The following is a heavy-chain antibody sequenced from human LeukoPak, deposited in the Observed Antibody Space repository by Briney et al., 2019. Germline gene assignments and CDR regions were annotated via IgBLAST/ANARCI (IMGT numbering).Heavy chain of an antibody. CDR3: ARALQDYYYGMDV. D-gene: IGHD5-24*01. J-gene: IGHJ6*02. CDR1: GDSISGYY. V-gene: IGHV4-59*08. CDR2: IYYSGRT. Sequence: SETLSLTCTVSGDSISGYYWSWIRQPPGKGLEWIGYIYYSGRTNYNPSLKSRVTISEDTSKNHFSLRLKSVTAADTAVYYCARALQDYYYGMDVWGQGTTVTVSS.